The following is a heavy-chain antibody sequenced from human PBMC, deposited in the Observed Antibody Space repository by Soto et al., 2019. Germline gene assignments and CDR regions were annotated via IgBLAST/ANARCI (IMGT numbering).Heavy chain of an antibody. CDR3: ASGWGHSDSTGYYMYFDV. J-gene: IGHJ1*01. CDR2: TIPNFGTA. V-gene: IGHV1-69*01. Sequence: QVQLVQSGAEVKKPGSSVKLSCKASGGYFNRLSISWVRQAPGQGLEWMGGTIPNFGTADYAQNFQGRVTLTADEKTRTVYMELTSLTSDDAAVYYCASGWGHSDSTGYYMYFDVWGQGTLVTVSS. D-gene: IGHD3-9*01. CDR1: GGYFNRLS.